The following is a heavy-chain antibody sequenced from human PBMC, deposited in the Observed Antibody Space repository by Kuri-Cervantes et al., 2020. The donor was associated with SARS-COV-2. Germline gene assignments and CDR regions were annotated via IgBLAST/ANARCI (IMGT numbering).Heavy chain of an antibody. CDR2: IKQDGSGK. Sequence: GGPRRLTCEASGFTLSSYWMSWVRQAPGKGLEWVANIKQDGSGKYYVDSVKGRFTISRDNAKNSLYLQMNSLRAEDTAVYYCARNRRYYDSSGSIDAFDIWGQGTMVTVSS. V-gene: IGHV3-7*01. CDR1: GFTLSSYW. CDR3: ARNRRYYDSSGSIDAFDI. J-gene: IGHJ3*02. D-gene: IGHD3-22*01.